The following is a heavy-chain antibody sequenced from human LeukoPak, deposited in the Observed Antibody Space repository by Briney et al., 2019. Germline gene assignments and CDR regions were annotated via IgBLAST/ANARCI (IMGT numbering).Heavy chain of an antibody. Sequence: GWSLRVSCAACGFTFSSYGMHWVRQARGRGLEWVAVISYDGCNKYYADSVKGRFTISRDNSKNTLYLQMNSLRAEDTAVYYCAKDGDMWTEYYVHEYDYWGQGTLVTVSS. CDR1: GFTFSSYG. J-gene: IGHJ4*02. D-gene: IGHD3-9*01. CDR3: AKDGDMWTEYYVHEYDY. CDR2: ISYDGCNK. V-gene: IGHV3-30*18.